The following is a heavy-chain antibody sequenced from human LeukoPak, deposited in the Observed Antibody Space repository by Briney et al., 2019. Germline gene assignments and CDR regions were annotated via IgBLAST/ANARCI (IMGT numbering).Heavy chain of an antibody. Sequence: ASVKVSCKASGYTFTNYYIHWVRQAPGQGLEWMGVINPVGGSTSYAQNFQGRISMTRDMSTSTVYMELSSLRSEDTAFYYCARDMSTRGGGFDAFDIWGQGTVVTVSS. CDR1: GYTFTNYY. J-gene: IGHJ3*02. D-gene: IGHD3-16*01. CDR3: ARDMSTRGGGFDAFDI. CDR2: INPVGGST. V-gene: IGHV1-46*01.